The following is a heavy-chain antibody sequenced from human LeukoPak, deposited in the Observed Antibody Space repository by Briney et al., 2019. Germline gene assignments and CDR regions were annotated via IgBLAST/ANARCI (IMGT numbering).Heavy chain of an antibody. CDR2: ISYDGSNK. D-gene: IGHD4-17*01. CDR3: ARDGDYGDYGSVGY. V-gene: IGHV3-30-3*01. J-gene: IGHJ4*02. CDR1: GFTFSSYA. Sequence: GGSLRLSCAASGFTFSSYAMHWVRQAPGKGLEWVAVISYDGSNKYYADSVKGRFTISRDNPKNTLYLQMNSLRAEDTAVYYCARDGDYGDYGSVGYWGQGTLATVSS.